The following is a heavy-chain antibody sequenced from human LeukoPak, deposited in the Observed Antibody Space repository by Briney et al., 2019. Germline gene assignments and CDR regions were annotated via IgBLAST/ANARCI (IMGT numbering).Heavy chain of an antibody. CDR3: ARDTPLLWFGELAGDGKDLFDY. D-gene: IGHD3-10*01. CDR1: GYTFTGYY. CDR2: INPNSGGT. V-gene: IGHV1-2*02. J-gene: IGHJ4*02. Sequence: ASVKVSCKASGYTFTGYYMHWVRQAPGQGLEWMGWINPNSGGTNYAQKLQGRVTMTTDTSTSTAYMELRSLRSDDTAVYYCARDTPLLWFGELAGDGKDLFDYWGQGTLVTVSS.